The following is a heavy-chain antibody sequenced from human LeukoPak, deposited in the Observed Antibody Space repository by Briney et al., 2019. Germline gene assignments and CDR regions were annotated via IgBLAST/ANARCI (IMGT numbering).Heavy chain of an antibody. D-gene: IGHD2-21*02. CDR3: AKVAAYCGGDCYSDY. Sequence: QSGGSLRLSCEASGFTLSSYAMSWVRQAPGKGLEWVAFIRYDGSNKYYADSVKGRFTISRDNSKNTLYLQMNSLRAEDTAVYYCAKVAAYCGGDCYSDYWGQGTLVTVSS. CDR2: IRYDGSNK. CDR1: GFTLSSYA. V-gene: IGHV3-30*02. J-gene: IGHJ4*02.